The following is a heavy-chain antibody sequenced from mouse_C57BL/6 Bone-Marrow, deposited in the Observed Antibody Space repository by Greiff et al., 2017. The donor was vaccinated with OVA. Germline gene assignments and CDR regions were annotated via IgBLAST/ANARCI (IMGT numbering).Heavy chain of an antibody. CDR2: IRNKANNHAT. CDR1: GFTFSDAW. J-gene: IGHJ4*01. V-gene: IGHV6-6*01. CDR3: ALGPDYAMDY. D-gene: IGHD4-1*01. Sequence: EVQGVESGGGLVQPGGSMKLSCAASGFTFSDAWMDWVRQSPEKGLEWVAEIRNKANNHATYYAESVKGRFTISRDDSKSSVYLQMNSLRAEDTGIYYCALGPDYAMDYWGQGTSVTVSS.